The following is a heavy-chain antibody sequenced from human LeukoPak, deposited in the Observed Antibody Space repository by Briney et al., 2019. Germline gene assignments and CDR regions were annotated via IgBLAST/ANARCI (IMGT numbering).Heavy chain of an antibody. Sequence: GGSLRPSCAASGFTVSSNYMSWVRQAPGKGLEWVSVIYSGGSTYYADSVKGRFTISRDNSKNTLSLQINSLRAEDTAVYYCARAALSFGSWYYYMDVWGKGTTVTVSS. CDR2: IYSGGST. J-gene: IGHJ6*03. CDR3: ARAALSFGSWYYYMDV. CDR1: GFTVSSNY. D-gene: IGHD6-13*01. V-gene: IGHV3-53*01.